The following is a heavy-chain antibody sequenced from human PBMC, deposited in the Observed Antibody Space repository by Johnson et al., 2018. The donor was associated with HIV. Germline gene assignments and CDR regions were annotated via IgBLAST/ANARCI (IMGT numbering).Heavy chain of an antibody. V-gene: IGHV3-30*02. Sequence: VQLVESGGGVVQPGGSLRLSCAASGFTFSSYGMHWVRQAPGKGLEWVAFIRYDGSNKYYADSVKGRFTITRDNSKNTLYLQMNSLSAEDTAVYYCAKDYVDTASDDAFDIWGQGTMVTVSS. CDR1: GFTFSSYG. CDR3: AKDYVDTASDDAFDI. CDR2: IRYDGSNK. D-gene: IGHD5-18*01. J-gene: IGHJ3*02.